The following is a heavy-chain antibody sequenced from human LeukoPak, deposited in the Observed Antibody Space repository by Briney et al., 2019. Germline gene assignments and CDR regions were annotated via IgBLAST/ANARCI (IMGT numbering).Heavy chain of an antibody. CDR1: GFTFSSYA. Sequence: GGSPRLSCAASGFTFSSYAMSWVRQAPGKGLEWVSAISGSGGSTYYADSVKGRFTISRDNSKNTLYLQMNSLRAEDTAVYYCAKQSYDSQFVDYWGQGTLVTVSS. CDR2: ISGSGGST. CDR3: AKQSYDSQFVDY. V-gene: IGHV3-23*01. J-gene: IGHJ4*02. D-gene: IGHD3-22*01.